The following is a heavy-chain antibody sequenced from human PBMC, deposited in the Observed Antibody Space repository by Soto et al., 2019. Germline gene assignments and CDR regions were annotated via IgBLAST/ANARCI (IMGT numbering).Heavy chain of an antibody. CDR1: GGSISSSSYY. V-gene: IGHV4-39*01. CDR2: IYYSGST. D-gene: IGHD2-8*01. J-gene: IGHJ4*02. Sequence: SETLSLTCTVSGGSISSSSYYWGWIRQPPGKGLEWIGSIYYSGSTYYNPSLKSRVTISVDTSKNQFSLKLSSVTAADTAVYYCARSIVLMVYANDYFDYWGQGTLVNVSS. CDR3: ARSIVLMVYANDYFDY.